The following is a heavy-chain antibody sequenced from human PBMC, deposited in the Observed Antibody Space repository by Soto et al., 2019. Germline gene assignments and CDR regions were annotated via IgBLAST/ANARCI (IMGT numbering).Heavy chain of an antibody. D-gene: IGHD3-10*01. Sequence: QVQLVQSGADAKRRGASVRVSCKPSGYPFTDLYIHWVRLAPGLGLEWTGWIDPRSGASRKTQKFQGRFTLTRDTSTSTVYMELFSLRSDDTAVYYYARDNYGPLDYWGQGTLVTVSS. CDR3: ARDNYGPLDY. V-gene: IGHV1-2*02. CDR2: IDPRSGAS. J-gene: IGHJ4*02. CDR1: GYPFTDLY.